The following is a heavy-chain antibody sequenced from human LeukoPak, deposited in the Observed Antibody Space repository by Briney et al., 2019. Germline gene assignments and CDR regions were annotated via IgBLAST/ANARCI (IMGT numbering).Heavy chain of an antibody. Sequence: GGSLRLSCAASGFTFSSYAMHWVRQAPGKGLEWVAVISYDGNNKYYADSVKGRFTISRDNSKNTLYLQMNSLRAEDTAVYYCARESTMIVVEYYFDYWGQGTLVTVSS. J-gene: IGHJ4*02. CDR3: ARESTMIVVEYYFDY. V-gene: IGHV3-30-3*01. CDR2: ISYDGNNK. CDR1: GFTFSSYA. D-gene: IGHD3-22*01.